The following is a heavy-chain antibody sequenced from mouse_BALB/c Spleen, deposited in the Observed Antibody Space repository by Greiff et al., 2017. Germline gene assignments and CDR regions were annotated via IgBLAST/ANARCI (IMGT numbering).Heavy chain of an antibody. Sequence: EVMLVESGGGLVQPGGSRKLSCAASGFTFSSFGMPWVRQAPEKGLEWVAYISSGSSTIYYADTVKGRFTISRDNPKNTLFLQMTSLRSEDTAMYYCARRSVYYYAMDYWGQGTSVTVSS. D-gene: IGHD3-1*01. J-gene: IGHJ4*01. CDR2: ISSGSSTI. CDR3: ARRSVYYYAMDY. CDR1: GFTFSSFG. V-gene: IGHV5-17*02.